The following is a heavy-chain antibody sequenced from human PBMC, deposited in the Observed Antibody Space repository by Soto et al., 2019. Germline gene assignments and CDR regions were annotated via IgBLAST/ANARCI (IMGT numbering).Heavy chain of an antibody. CDR1: GFTFSSYG. Sequence: QVQLVESGGGVVQPGRSLRLSCAASGFTFSSYGMHWVRQAPGKGLEWVAVISYDGSNKYYADSVKGRFTLSRDNSKNTLYLQMNSLRAEDTAVYYCAKDRYSYGSVWVLDPWGQGTLVTVSS. D-gene: IGHD5-18*01. V-gene: IGHV3-30*18. J-gene: IGHJ5*02. CDR3: AKDRYSYGSVWVLDP. CDR2: ISYDGSNK.